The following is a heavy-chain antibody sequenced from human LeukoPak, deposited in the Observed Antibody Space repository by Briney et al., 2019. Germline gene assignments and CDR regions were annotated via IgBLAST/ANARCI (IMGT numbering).Heavy chain of an antibody. CDR1: GGSFSGYY. V-gene: IGHV4-34*01. Sequence: SETLSLTCAVYGGSFSGYYWSWIRQPPGKGLEWIGSISDSGSTYYNPSLKSRVTISVDTSKNQFSLNLNSVSAADSAVYFCARQGTSGWYRGVFGYWGQGTLVIVSS. D-gene: IGHD6-19*01. CDR2: ISDSGST. J-gene: IGHJ4*02. CDR3: ARQGTSGWYRGVFGY.